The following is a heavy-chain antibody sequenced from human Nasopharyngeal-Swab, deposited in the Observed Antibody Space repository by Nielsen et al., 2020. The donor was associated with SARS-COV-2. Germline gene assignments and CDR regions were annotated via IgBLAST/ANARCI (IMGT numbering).Heavy chain of an antibody. Sequence: ASVKVSCKASGYTFTSYGISWVRQAPGQGLEWMGWISAYNGNTNYAQKLQGRVTTTTDTSTSTAYMELRSLRSDDTAVYYCATNLAVAGYEDYWGQGTLVTVSS. CDR1: GYTFTSYG. J-gene: IGHJ4*02. D-gene: IGHD6-19*01. CDR2: ISAYNGNT. CDR3: ATNLAVAGYEDY. V-gene: IGHV1-18*01.